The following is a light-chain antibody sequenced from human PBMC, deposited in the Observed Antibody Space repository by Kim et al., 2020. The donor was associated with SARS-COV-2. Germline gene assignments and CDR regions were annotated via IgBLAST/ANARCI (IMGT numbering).Light chain of an antibody. J-gene: IGKJ2*02. Sequence: LSPWESATLSCRASQSVSSSYLAWYQQKPGQAPRLLIYGASSRATGIPDRFSGSGSGTDFTLTISRLEPEDFAVYYCQQYGSSRGTFGQGTKLEI. CDR3: QQYGSSRGT. V-gene: IGKV3-20*01. CDR2: GAS. CDR1: QSVSSSY.